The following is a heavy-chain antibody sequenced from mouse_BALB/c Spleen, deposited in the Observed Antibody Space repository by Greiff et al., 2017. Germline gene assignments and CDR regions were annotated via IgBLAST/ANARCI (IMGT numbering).Heavy chain of an antibody. D-gene: IGHD1-2*01. V-gene: IGHV5-17*02. CDR2: ISSGSSTI. CDR3: ERGGTTATGGAMDD. Sequence: DVHLVESGGGLVQPGGSRKLSCAASGFTFSSFGMHWVRQAPEKGLEWVAYISSGSSTIYYADTVKGRFTISRDNPKNTLFLQMTSLRSEDTAMYYGERGGTTATGGAMDDWGQGTSVTVSS. CDR1: GFTFSSFG. J-gene: IGHJ4*01.